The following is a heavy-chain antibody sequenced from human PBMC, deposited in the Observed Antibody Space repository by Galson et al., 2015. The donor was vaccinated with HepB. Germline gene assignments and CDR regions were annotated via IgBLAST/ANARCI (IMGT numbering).Heavy chain of an antibody. Sequence: SLRLSCAASGFTFSSYAMHWVRQAPGKGLEWVAVISYDGSNKYYADSVRGRFTISRDNSKNTLYLQMNSLRAEDTAVYYCARDRVMSYYYDSSGYWGYFDYWGQGTLVTVSS. D-gene: IGHD3-22*01. CDR3: ARDRVMSYYYDSSGYWGYFDY. J-gene: IGHJ4*02. V-gene: IGHV3-30*04. CDR2: ISYDGSNK. CDR1: GFTFSSYA.